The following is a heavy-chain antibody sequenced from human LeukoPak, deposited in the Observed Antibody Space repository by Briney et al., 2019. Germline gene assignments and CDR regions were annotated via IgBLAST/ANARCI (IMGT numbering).Heavy chain of an antibody. D-gene: IGHD3-22*01. CDR2: IYHSGST. CDR3: ARGEYDPSGYYSGFQY. Sequence: PSETLSLTCTVSGGSISSGDYYWSWIRQPPGKGLEWIGYIYHSGSTYFNPSLKSRVTISVDTSKNQFSLKLSSVTAADTAVYYCARGEYDPSGYYSGFQYWGQGTLVTVSS. V-gene: IGHV4-30-4*02. CDR1: GGSISSGDYY. J-gene: IGHJ1*01.